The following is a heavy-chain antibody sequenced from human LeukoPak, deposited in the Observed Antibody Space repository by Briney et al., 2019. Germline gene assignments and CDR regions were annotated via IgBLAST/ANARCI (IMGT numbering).Heavy chain of an antibody. Sequence: GGSLRLSCAASGFTFNNYAMNWVRQAPGKGLEWVSVIGGSDGTTYYADSVRGRFTISRDNSKNTLYLQMNSLRAEDTAIYYCAKDRDYFDYWGRGTLVTVSA. V-gene: IGHV3-23*01. J-gene: IGHJ4*02. CDR3: AKDRDYFDY. CDR2: IGGSDGTT. CDR1: GFTFNNYA.